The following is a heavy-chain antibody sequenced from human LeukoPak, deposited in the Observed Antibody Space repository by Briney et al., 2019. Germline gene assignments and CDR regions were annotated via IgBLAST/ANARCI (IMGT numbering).Heavy chain of an antibody. CDR2: INHSGST. CDR1: GGSFSGHY. Sequence: SETLSLTCAVYGGSFSGHYWSWIRQPPGKGLEWIGEINHSGSTNYNPSLKSRVTISVDTSKNQFSLKLSSVTAADTAVYYCEYSYGREYYYYGMDVWGQGTTVTVSS. J-gene: IGHJ6*02. D-gene: IGHD5-18*01. V-gene: IGHV4-34*01. CDR3: EYSYGREYYYYGMDV.